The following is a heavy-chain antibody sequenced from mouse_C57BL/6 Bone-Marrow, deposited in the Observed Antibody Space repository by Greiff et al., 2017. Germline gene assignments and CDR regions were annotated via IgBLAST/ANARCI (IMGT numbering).Heavy chain of an antibody. D-gene: IGHD2-12*01. CDR1: GFSFTSYG. Sequence: VNLVESGPGLVAPSQSLSITCTVSGFSFTSYGVSWVRQPPGKGLEWLGVIWGDGSTNYHSALISRMVISKDNSKSQVFLKLTSLQTDDTATYYCAKPGRYSFYAMDYWGQGTSVTVSS. CDR3: AKPGRYSFYAMDY. J-gene: IGHJ4*01. V-gene: IGHV2-3*01. CDR2: IWGDGST.